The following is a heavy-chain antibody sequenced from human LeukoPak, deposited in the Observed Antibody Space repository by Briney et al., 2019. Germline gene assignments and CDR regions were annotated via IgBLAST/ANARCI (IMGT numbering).Heavy chain of an antibody. CDR1: GYTFTGYF. Sequence: GASVKVSCKASGYTFTGYFMHWVRQAPGQGLEWMGRIIPNSGGSNFAQNFQGRVTMTRDTSISTTYMELSSLRSDDTAVYYCARDDIVATITYDYWGQGTLVTVSS. CDR2: IIPNSGGS. J-gene: IGHJ4*02. D-gene: IGHD5-12*01. CDR3: ARDDIVATITYDY. V-gene: IGHV1-2*06.